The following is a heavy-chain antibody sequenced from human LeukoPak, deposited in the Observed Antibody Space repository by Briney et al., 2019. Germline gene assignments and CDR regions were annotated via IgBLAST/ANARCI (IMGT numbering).Heavy chain of an antibody. Sequence: GGSLRLSCAASGFTFSDAWMNWVRQAPVKGLEWVGRIKSKTDGGTTDYAATVKGRFTISRDDSENTLYLQMNSLKTEDTAVYYCTTAPPNYDFWSGYYEGGYYFDYWGQGTLVTASS. D-gene: IGHD3-3*01. CDR3: TTAPPNYDFWSGYYEGGYYFDY. CDR2: IKSKTDGGTT. J-gene: IGHJ4*02. CDR1: GFTFSDAW. V-gene: IGHV3-15*07.